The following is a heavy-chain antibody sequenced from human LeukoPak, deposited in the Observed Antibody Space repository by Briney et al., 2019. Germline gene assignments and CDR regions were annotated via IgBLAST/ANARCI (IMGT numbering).Heavy chain of an antibody. CDR2: INYSGST. CDR3: ARRAGATFRTWFDP. CDR1: GGSFSGYY. Sequence: SETLSLTCAVYGGSFSGYYWSWIRQPPGKGLEWIGEINYSGSTNYNTSLKSRVTISVDTSKNQFSLNLTSVTAADTAAYYCARRAGATFRTWFDPWGQGALVTVSS. D-gene: IGHD1-26*01. V-gene: IGHV4-34*01. J-gene: IGHJ5*02.